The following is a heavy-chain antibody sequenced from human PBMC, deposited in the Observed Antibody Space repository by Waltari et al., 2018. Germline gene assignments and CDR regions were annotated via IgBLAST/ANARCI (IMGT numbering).Heavy chain of an antibody. CDR3: ARGPRSGYYYYMDV. D-gene: IGHD1-26*01. V-gene: IGHV1-2*06. Sequence: HWVRQAPGQGLEWMGRINPNSGGTNYAQKFQGRVTMTRDTSISTAYMELSRLRSDDTAVYYCARGPRSGYYYYMDVWGKGTTVTVSS. CDR2: INPNSGGT. J-gene: IGHJ6*03.